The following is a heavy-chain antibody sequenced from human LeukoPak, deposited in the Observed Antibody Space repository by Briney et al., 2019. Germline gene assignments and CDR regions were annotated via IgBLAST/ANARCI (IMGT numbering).Heavy chain of an antibody. D-gene: IGHD1-26*01. CDR3: AKDRLGALLYFDS. V-gene: IGHV3-11*01. CDR2: VSSGSSTI. J-gene: IGHJ4*02. CDR1: GFTFSDYY. Sequence: GGSLRLSCAASGFTFSDYYMSWIRQAPGKALEWVSYVSSGSSTIYYADSVKGRFTVSRDNGKRSLYLHMNSLRAEDTAVYSCAKDRLGALLYFDSWGQGTLVTVSS.